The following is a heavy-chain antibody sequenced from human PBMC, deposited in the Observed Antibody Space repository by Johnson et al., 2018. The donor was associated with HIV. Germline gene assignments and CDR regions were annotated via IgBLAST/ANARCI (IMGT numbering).Heavy chain of an antibody. Sequence: QMQLVESGGGVVRPGGSLRLACAASGFTFSSYAMHWVRQAPGKGLEWVAVISYDGSNQYSAYSVKCRFTISRDNSKNTLYLQMNSLRAEDTAVYYCASGGWLEGAFDIWGQGTMVTVSS. CDR2: ISYDGSNQ. CDR1: GFTFSSYA. CDR3: ASGGWLEGAFDI. D-gene: IGHD6-19*01. V-gene: IGHV3-30-3*01. J-gene: IGHJ3*02.